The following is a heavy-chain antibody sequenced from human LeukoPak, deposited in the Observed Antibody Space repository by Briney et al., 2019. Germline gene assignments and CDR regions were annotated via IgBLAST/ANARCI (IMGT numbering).Heavy chain of an antibody. CDR1: GGSFSGYY. CDR3: ARGTGRVRYRPAYWYFDL. Sequence: SETLSLTCAVYGGSFSGYYWSWIRQPPGKGLEWIGEIKHSGSTNYNPSLKSRVTISVDTSKNQFSLKLSSVTAADTAVYYCARGTGRVRYRPAYWYFDLWGRGTLVTVSS. V-gene: IGHV4-34*01. D-gene: IGHD3-9*01. CDR2: IKHSGST. J-gene: IGHJ2*01.